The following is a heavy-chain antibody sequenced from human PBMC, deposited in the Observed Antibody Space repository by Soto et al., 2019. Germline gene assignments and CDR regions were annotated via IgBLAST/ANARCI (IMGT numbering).Heavy chain of an antibody. CDR3: ARGGANSGYDFGGGTGPLYYYDGMDV. J-gene: IGHJ6*02. V-gene: IGHV4-34*01. CDR1: GGSFSGYY. D-gene: IGHD5-12*01. Sequence: QVQLQQWGAGLLKPSETLSLTCAVYGGSFSGYYWSWIRQPPGKGLEWIGEINHSGSTNYNPSLKSRVTISVDTSKNQFSLKLSSVTGADTAVYYCARGGANSGYDFGGGTGPLYYYDGMDVWGQGTTVTVSS. CDR2: INHSGST.